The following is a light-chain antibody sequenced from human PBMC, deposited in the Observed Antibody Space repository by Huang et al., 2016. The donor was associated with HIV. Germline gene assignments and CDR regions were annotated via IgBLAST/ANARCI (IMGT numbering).Light chain of an antibody. Sequence: IQMTQSPTSLSASIGDRVSIACRASQNINTYLNWYQQKPGQAPKLLISSASTLHSGVPSRFSGSGSGTDFTLTIRGLQLDDFATYYCQQSYSALSSFGPGTRL. CDR1: QNINTY. J-gene: IGKJ5*01. CDR3: QQSYSALSS. V-gene: IGKV1-39*01. CDR2: SAS.